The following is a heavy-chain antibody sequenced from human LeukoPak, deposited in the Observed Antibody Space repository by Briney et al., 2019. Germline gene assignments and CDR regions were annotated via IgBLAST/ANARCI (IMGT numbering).Heavy chain of an antibody. CDR2: IYYSGST. CDR3: ARRGGYSKRGNYYYYYYMDV. V-gene: IGHV4-59*12. CDR1: GGSISSYY. Sequence: SETLSLTCTVSGGSISSYYWSWIRQPPGKGLEWIGYIYYSGSTNYNPSLKSRVTISVDTSKNQFSLKLSSVTAADTAVYYCARRGGYSKRGNYYYYYYMDVWGKGTTVTVSS. D-gene: IGHD5-18*01. J-gene: IGHJ6*03.